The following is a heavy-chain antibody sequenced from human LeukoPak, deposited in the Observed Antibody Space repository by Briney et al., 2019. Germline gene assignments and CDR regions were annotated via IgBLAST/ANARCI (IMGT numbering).Heavy chain of an antibody. CDR2: ISYSGST. Sequence: SQTLSLTCTVSGGSISSADYYWSWIRQPPGKGLEWIGYISYSGSTYYNPSLKSRFTISVDTSKNQFSLKLSSVTDADTAVYYCAREGAKGVGSGYCSSTSCYRWFDPWGQGTLVTVSS. D-gene: IGHD2-2*03. CDR3: AREGAKGVGSGYCSSTSCYRWFDP. V-gene: IGHV4-30-4*01. J-gene: IGHJ5*02. CDR1: GGSISSADYY.